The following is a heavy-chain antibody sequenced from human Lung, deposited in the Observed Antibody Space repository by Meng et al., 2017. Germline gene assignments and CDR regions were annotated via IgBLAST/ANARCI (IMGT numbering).Heavy chain of an antibody. Sequence: QVQLQESGPGLVKRSGTLSLTCTVSGDSISSDIWWRWVRQPPGKGLEWIGEVYHRGDTNYNPSLKSRVDISVDKSKNQFYLSLFSVTAADTAVYYCGRDQGRELINHWGQGTLVTVSS. J-gene: IGHJ4*02. V-gene: IGHV4-4*02. CDR1: GDSISSDIW. CDR3: GRDQGRELINH. D-gene: IGHD1-7*01. CDR2: VYHRGDT.